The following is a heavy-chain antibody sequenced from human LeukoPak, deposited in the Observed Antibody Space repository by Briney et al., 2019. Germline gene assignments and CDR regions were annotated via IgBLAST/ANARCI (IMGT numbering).Heavy chain of an antibody. Sequence: SQTLSLTCAISGDSVSSNSAAWNWIRQSPSRGLEWLGRTYYRSKWYNDYAVSVKSRITINPDTSKNQFSLQLNSVTPEDTAVYYCAKSSYCGGDCYWSIDYWGQGTLVTVSS. CDR3: AKSSYCGGDCYWSIDY. J-gene: IGHJ4*02. CDR1: GDSVSSNSAA. D-gene: IGHD2-21*02. V-gene: IGHV6-1*01. CDR2: TYYRSKWYN.